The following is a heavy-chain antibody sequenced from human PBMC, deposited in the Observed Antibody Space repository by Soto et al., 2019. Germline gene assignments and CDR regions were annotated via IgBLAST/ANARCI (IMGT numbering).Heavy chain of an antibody. CDR2: IYYSGST. CDR3: ASNPSFYDSSGLYPFDI. J-gene: IGHJ3*02. V-gene: IGHV4-59*01. CDR1: GGSISSYY. Sequence: SETLSLTCTVSGGSISSYYWSWIRQPPGKGLEWIGYIYYSGSTNYNPSLKSRVTISVDTSKNQFSLKLSSVTAADTAVYYCASNPSFYDSSGLYPFDIWGQGTMVTVSS. D-gene: IGHD3-22*01.